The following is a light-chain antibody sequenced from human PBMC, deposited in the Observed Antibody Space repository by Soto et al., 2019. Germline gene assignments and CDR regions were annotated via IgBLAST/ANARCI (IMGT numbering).Light chain of an antibody. CDR2: GAS. CDR1: QSVSSSY. Sequence: EIVLTQSPGTLSLSPGERATLSCRASQSVSSSYLAWYQHKPGQAPRLLIYGASSRATGIPDRFSGSGSGTDFTLTLSRLEPEDFAVYYCQQYDNSLFTFGPGTKVDIK. J-gene: IGKJ3*01. CDR3: QQYDNSLFT. V-gene: IGKV3-20*01.